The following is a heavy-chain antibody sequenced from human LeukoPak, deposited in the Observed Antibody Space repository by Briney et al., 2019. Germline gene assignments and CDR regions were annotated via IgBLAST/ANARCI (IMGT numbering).Heavy chain of an antibody. Sequence: GGSVRLSCAASGFTFSSYEMNWVRQAPGKGLEWVSYISSSGNTIFYADSVKGRFTIFRDNAKNSLYLQLNSLRADDTAVYYVVLSYQGYFDHWGQGTLVTVSS. J-gene: IGHJ4*02. CDR2: ISSSGNTI. V-gene: IGHV3-48*03. CDR1: GFTFSSYE. CDR3: VLSYQGYFDH. D-gene: IGHD3-16*02.